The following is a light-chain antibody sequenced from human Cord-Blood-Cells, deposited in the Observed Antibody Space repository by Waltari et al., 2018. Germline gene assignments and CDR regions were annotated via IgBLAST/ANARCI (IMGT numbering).Light chain of an antibody. CDR2: WAS. CDR3: QQYYSTPYT. CDR1: QSVLYSSNNKNY. V-gene: IGKV4-1*01. J-gene: IGKJ2*01. Sequence: DIVMTQSPDPLAVSLGEGATINCKSSQSVLYSSNNKNYLAWYQQKPGQPPKLLIYWASTRESGVPDRVSGSGSGTDFTLTISSLQAEDVAVYYCQQYYSTPYTFGQGTKLEIK.